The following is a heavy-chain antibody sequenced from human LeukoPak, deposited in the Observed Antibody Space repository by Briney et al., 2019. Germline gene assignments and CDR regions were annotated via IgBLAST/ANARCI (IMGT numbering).Heavy chain of an antibody. Sequence: PGGSLRLSCVASGFTFCSYVMSWVRETPGEGLEWVSSIRDGGDETYYADSVRGRFTISRDNAKNSLYLQMNSLRGEDTAVYYCARTPKWELRTFDIWGQGTVVTVSS. CDR1: GFTFCSYV. V-gene: IGHV3-23*01. J-gene: IGHJ3*02. CDR3: ARTPKWELRTFDI. CDR2: IRDGGDET. D-gene: IGHD1-26*01.